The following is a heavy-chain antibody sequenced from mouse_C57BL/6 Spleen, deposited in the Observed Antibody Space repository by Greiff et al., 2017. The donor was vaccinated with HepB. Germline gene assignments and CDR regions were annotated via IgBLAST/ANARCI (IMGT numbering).Heavy chain of an antibody. Sequence: QVQLQHPGTELVKPGASVKLSCKASGYTFTSYWMHWVKQRPGQGLEWIGNINPSNGGTNYNEKFKSKATLTVDKSSSTAYMQLSSLTSEDSAVYYCARSGQLGLAWFAYWGQGTLVTVSA. CDR2: INPSNGGT. V-gene: IGHV1-53*01. CDR3: ARSGQLGLAWFAY. J-gene: IGHJ3*01. D-gene: IGHD4-1*02. CDR1: GYTFTSYW.